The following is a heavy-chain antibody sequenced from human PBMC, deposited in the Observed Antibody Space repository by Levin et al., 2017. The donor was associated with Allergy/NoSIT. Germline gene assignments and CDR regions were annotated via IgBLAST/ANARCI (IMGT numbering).Heavy chain of an antibody. J-gene: IGHJ6*02. CDR1: GFTFSSYE. Sequence: GGSLRLSCAASGFTFSSYEMNWVRQAPGKGLEWVSYISSSGSTIYYADSVKGRFTISRDNAKNSLYLQMNSLRAEDTAVYYCARESRGQYPGVTYYYYGMDVWGQGTTVTVSS. V-gene: IGHV3-48*03. CDR3: ARESRGQYPGVTYYYYGMDV. D-gene: IGHD2-2*01. CDR2: ISSSGSTI.